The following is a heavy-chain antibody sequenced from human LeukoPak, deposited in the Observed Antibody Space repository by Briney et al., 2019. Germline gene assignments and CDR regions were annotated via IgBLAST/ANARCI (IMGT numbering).Heavy chain of an antibody. J-gene: IGHJ4*02. Sequence: ASVKVSCKASGYTFTGYYMHWVRQAPGQGLEWMGWINPNSGGTNYAQKFQGRVTMTRDTSISTAYMELRSLRSDDTAVYYCARDTTMIVPAGDYWGQGTLVTVSS. V-gene: IGHV1-2*02. D-gene: IGHD3-22*01. CDR3: ARDTTMIVPAGDY. CDR1: GYTFTGYY. CDR2: INPNSGGT.